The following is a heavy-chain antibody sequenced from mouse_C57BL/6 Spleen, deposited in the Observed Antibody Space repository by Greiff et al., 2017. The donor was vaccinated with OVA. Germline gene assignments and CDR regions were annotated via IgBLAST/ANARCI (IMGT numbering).Heavy chain of an antibody. V-gene: IGHV5-16*01. CDR3: ARDRIYYGNYEGFDY. J-gene: IGHJ2*01. D-gene: IGHD2-1*01. Sequence: EVKLEESEGGLVQPGSSMKLSCTASGFTFSDYYMAWVRQVPEKGLEWVANINYDGSSTYYLDSLKSRFIISRDNAKNILYLQMSSLKSEDTATYHCARDRIYYGNYEGFDYWGQGTTLTVSS. CDR2: INYDGSST. CDR1: GFTFSDYY.